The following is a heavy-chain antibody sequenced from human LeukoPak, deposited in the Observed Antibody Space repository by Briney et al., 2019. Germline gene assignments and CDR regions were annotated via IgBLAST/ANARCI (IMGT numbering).Heavy chain of an antibody. D-gene: IGHD3/OR15-3a*01. CDR3: ARQTGSGLFILP. CDR2: IYYSGTT. Sequence: SETLSLTCTVSGGSISNYYRNWIRQPPGKGLEWIGYIYYSGTTNYNPSLKSRVSMSVDTSKNQFSLKLSSVTAADTAVYYCARQTGSGLFILPGGQGTLVTVSS. V-gene: IGHV4-59*08. CDR1: GGSISNYY. J-gene: IGHJ4*02.